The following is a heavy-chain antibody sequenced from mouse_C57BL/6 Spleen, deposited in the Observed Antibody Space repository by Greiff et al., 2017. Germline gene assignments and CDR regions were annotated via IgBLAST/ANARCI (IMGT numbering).Heavy chain of an antibody. V-gene: IGHV3-6*01. CDR2: IRYDGSN. D-gene: IGHD1-1*01. CDR3: AAPVVAGGFAY. CDR1: GYSITSGYY. Sequence: DVQLVESGPGLVKPSQSLSLTCSVTGYSITSGYYWNWIRQFPGNNLEWMGYIRYDGSNNYNPSLKNRISITRDTSKSQFFLKLNSVTTEDAASYYCAAPVVAGGFAYWGQGTLVTVSA. J-gene: IGHJ3*01.